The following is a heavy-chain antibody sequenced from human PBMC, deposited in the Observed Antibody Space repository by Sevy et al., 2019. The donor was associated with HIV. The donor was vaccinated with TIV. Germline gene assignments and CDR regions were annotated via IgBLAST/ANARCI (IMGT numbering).Heavy chain of an antibody. CDR2: IGSSSSTI. CDR1: GXXFSSYS. D-gene: IGHD5-18*01. J-gene: IGHJ5*02. CDR3: ARGWGYSYGYNXXDX. V-gene: IGHV3-48*02. Sequence: GGSLRLSCAASGXXFSSYSMNXVRXAPGKGLEWVSYIGSSSSTIYYADSVKGRFTISRDNAKNSLYLQMNSLRDEDTAVYYCARGWGYSYGYNXXDXXXQGTLVTVSS.